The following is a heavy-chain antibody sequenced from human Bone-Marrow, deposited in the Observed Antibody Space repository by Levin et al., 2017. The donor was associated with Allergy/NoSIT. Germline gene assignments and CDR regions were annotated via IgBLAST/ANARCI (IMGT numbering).Heavy chain of an antibody. CDR2: ISYDGSNK. J-gene: IGHJ6*02. Sequence: SLKISCAASGFTFSSYGMHWVRQAPGKGLEWVAVISYDGSNKYYADSVKGRFTISRDNSKNTLYLQMNSLRAEDTAVYYCAKDFDGGNYYYYGMDVWGQGTTVTVSS. D-gene: IGHD4-23*01. CDR3: AKDFDGGNYYYYGMDV. CDR1: GFTFSSYG. V-gene: IGHV3-30*18.